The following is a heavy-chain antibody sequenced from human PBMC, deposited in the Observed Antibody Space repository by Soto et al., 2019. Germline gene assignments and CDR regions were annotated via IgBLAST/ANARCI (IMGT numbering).Heavy chain of an antibody. D-gene: IGHD2-2*01. CDR1: GYTFTSYG. V-gene: IGHV1-18*04. Sequence: ASVKVSCKASGYTFTSYGISWVRQAPGQGLEWMGWISAYNGNTNYAQKLQGRVTMTTDTSTSTAYMELRSLRSDDTAVYYCASRGSCSSTSCGMDVWGQGTTVTVSS. CDR3: ASRGSCSSTSCGMDV. J-gene: IGHJ6*02. CDR2: ISAYNGNT.